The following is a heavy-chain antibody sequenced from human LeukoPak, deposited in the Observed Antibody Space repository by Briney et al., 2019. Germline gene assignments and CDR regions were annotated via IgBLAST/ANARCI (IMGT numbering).Heavy chain of an antibody. D-gene: IGHD2-2*03. J-gene: IGHJ5*02. CDR3: ARALYDGYCSSTSCSRGYWFDP. CDR1: EGSISSYY. Sequence: SETLSLTSTVSEGSISSYYWSWIRPPPGKGLERVGYKYYSGSAHYNPPLKSRVTISVDTSKNQFSLKLSSVTAADTGVYYCARALYDGYCSSTSCSRGYWFDPWGQGTLVTVSS. CDR2: KYYSGSA. V-gene: IGHV4-59*01.